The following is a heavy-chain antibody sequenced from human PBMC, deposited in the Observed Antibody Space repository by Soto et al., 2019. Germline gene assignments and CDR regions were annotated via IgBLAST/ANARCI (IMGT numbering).Heavy chain of an antibody. D-gene: IGHD7-27*01. V-gene: IGHV4-59*01. CDR2: IYYSGST. CDR1: GCSISSYY. CDR3: ARIERVFGRLTRYFDY. J-gene: IGHJ4*02. Sequence: SETLSLTCTVSGCSISSYYWSWIRQPPGKGLEWIGYIYYSGSTNYSTSLKSRLTISKDTSKSQVVLTMTNMDPVDTATYYCARIERVFGRLTRYFDYWGQGTLVTVSS.